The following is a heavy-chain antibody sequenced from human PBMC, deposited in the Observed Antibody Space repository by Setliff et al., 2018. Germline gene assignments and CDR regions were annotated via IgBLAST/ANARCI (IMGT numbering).Heavy chain of an antibody. CDR3: ASRNSDGGPEYFQH. CDR2: INPDDSDI. J-gene: IGHJ1*01. V-gene: IGHV5-51*01. D-gene: IGHD1-26*01. Sequence: PGESLKISCKGSGYSFTTYWIGWVRQMPGKGLEWMGIINPDDSDIRYSPSFQGQVTISADKSINTAYVQWGSLKAADTAVYYCASRNSDGGPEYFQHWGQGALVTSPQ. CDR1: GYSFTTYW.